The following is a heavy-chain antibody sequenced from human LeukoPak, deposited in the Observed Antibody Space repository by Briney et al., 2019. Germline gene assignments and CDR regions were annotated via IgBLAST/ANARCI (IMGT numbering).Heavy chain of an antibody. Sequence: PSETLSLTCSVSGASVSDGNYYWTWIRQPPGKGLEWIGYIYYSGSTYYNPSLKSRVTISVDKSKNQSKNQFSLKLSSVTAADTAVYYCASRERGMIATTQWFWGQGTLVTVSS. J-gene: IGHJ4*02. V-gene: IGHV4-30-4*01. CDR1: GASVSDGNYY. D-gene: IGHD2-21*01. CDR3: ASRERGMIATTQWF. CDR2: IYYSGST.